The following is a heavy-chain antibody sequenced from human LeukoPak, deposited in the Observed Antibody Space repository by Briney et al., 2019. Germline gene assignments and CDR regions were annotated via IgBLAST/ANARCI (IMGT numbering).Heavy chain of an antibody. J-gene: IGHJ4*02. CDR1: GGSISSSSYY. CDR2: IYYSGST. CDR3: AGGPRAGYSYGYPLYS. Sequence: PSETLSLTCTVSGGSISSSSYYWGWIRQPPGKGLEWIGIIYYSGSTYYNPSLKSRVTISVDTSKNQFSLKLSSVTAADTAVYYCAGGPRAGYSYGYPLYSWGQGTLVTVSS. V-gene: IGHV4-39*07. D-gene: IGHD5-18*01.